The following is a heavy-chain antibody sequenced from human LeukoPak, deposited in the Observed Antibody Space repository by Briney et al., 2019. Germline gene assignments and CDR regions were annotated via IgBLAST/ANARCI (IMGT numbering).Heavy chain of an antibody. J-gene: IGHJ4*02. D-gene: IGHD6-13*01. CDR1: GYSISSGYY. CDR3: ASPYSSSWSYFDY. Sequence: PSETLSLTCAVSGYSISSGYYWGWIRQPPGKGLESIGSIYHSGSTYYNPSLKSRVTISVDTSKNQFSLKLSSVTAADTAVYYCASPYSSSWSYFDYWGQGTLVTVSS. V-gene: IGHV4-38-2*01. CDR2: IYHSGST.